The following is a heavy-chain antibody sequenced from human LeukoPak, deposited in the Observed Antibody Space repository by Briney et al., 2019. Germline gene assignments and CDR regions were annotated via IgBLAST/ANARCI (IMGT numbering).Heavy chain of an antibody. J-gene: IGHJ4*02. Sequence: GGSLRLSCAASGFTFSNYWMSWVRRAPEKGLEWVANIKKDGSEKYYVDSVEGRFTVSRDNAKNSLYLQMNSLRVEDTAVYYCARDDGYRGVDYWGQGTLATVSS. CDR1: GFTFSNYW. V-gene: IGHV3-7*01. CDR2: IKKDGSEK. D-gene: IGHD5-24*01. CDR3: ARDDGYRGVDY.